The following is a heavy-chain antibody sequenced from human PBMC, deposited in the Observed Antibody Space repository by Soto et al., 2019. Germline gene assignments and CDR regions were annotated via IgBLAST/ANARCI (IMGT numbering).Heavy chain of an antibody. V-gene: IGHV3-23*01. CDR2: ISVSVRST. CDR3: ANRDVPHSTTNAYFYDH. CDR1: GFPFAPST. J-gene: IGHJ4*02. Sequence: EVQLLQSGGGLVQPGGSLTLSCGVSGFPFAPSTMSWVRQAPGKGLEWVSTISVSVRSTYSADSVQGRLTVSSDISDNSLFLGMTSLTADETAVYFCANRDVPHSTTNAYFYDHWGRGVLVTISS. D-gene: IGHD5-12*01.